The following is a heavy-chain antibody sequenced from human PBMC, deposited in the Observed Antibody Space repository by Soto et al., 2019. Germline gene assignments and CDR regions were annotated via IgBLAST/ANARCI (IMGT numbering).Heavy chain of an antibody. D-gene: IGHD2-8*01. J-gene: IGHJ4*02. CDR1: GFTFSTYW. Sequence: SGGSLRLSCAASGFTFSTYWMHWVRQAPGKGLVWVSQINSDGSGTTYADSVTGRFTISRDNAKSTLSLQMNSLRVDDTAVYYCVNAISSTTSDHYFGQGTLVTVSS. V-gene: IGHV3-74*01. CDR2: INSDGSGT. CDR3: VNAISSTTSDHY.